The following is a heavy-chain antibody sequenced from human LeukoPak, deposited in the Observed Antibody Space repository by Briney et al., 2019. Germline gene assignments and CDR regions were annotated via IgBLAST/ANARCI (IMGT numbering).Heavy chain of an antibody. CDR1: GGSIRSYY. V-gene: IGHV4-59*12. Sequence: PSETLSLTCSVSGGSIRSYYWSWIRQPPGKGLEWIGYIYYSGSTNYNPSLQSRVTISIDTSKNQFSLKLNSVTPGDTAVYYCARVIEKEKQWLSFDSWGQGTLVTVSS. J-gene: IGHJ4*02. CDR2: IYYSGST. D-gene: IGHD6-19*01. CDR3: ARVIEKEKQWLSFDS.